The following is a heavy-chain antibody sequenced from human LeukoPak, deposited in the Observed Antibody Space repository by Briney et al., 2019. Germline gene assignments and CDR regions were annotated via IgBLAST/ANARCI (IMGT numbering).Heavy chain of an antibody. CDR3: ARASSNYDSQVEY. D-gene: IGHD3-22*01. Sequence: GGSLRLSCAASGFTFSSYAMSWVRQAPGKGLEWVSAISGSGGSTYYADSGKGRFAISRDNSRNTLYLQMNSLGVEDTAIYYCARASSNYDSQVEYWGQGSLVTVSS. J-gene: IGHJ4*02. V-gene: IGHV3-23*01. CDR2: ISGSGGST. CDR1: GFTFSSYA.